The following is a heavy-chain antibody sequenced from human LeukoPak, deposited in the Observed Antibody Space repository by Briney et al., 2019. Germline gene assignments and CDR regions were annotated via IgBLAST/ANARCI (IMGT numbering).Heavy chain of an antibody. V-gene: IGHV1-18*01. CDR2: ISAYNGNT. Sequence: AASVKVSCKASGYTFTSYGISWVRQAPGQGLEWMGWISAYNGNTNYAQKLQGRVTMTTDTSTSTAYMKLSSLTSEDTAVYYCAVLAWNAPQPGGIDYWGQGTLVTVSS. J-gene: IGHJ4*02. D-gene: IGHD1-1*01. CDR1: GYTFTSYG. CDR3: AVLAWNAPQPGGIDY.